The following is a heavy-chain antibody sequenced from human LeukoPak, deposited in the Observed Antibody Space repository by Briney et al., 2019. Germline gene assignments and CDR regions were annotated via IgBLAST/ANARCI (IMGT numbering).Heavy chain of an antibody. V-gene: IGHV4-59*05. D-gene: IGHD2/OR15-2a*01. J-gene: IGHJ3*02. CDR1: GFTFSSYSMN. CDR2: IYYSGST. Sequence: PGGSLRLSCAASGFTFSSYSMNWVRQAPGKGLEWIGSIYYSGSTYYNPSLKSRVTISVDTSKNQFSLKLSSVTAADTAVYYCARITPLMAAFDIWGQGTMVTVSS. CDR3: ARITPLMAAFDI.